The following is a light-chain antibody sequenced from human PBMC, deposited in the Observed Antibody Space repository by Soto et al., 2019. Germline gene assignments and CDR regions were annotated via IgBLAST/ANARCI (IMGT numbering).Light chain of an antibody. Sequence: DIQLTQSPSTLSASVGDRVTLTCLASQSISSWSAWYQQKPGKAPKLLIYDASSLKSGVPSRFSGSGSGTEFTLTISSLQPDDFATYYCQHYNSYSETFGQGTMVDIK. CDR1: QSISSW. CDR2: DAS. J-gene: IGKJ1*01. V-gene: IGKV1-5*01. CDR3: QHYNSYSET.